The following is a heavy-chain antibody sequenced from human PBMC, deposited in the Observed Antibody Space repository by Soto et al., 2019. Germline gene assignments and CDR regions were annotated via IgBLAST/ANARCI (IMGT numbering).Heavy chain of an antibody. D-gene: IGHD2-2*01. Sequence: EVQLVESGGGLVQPGGSLRLSCAASGFTFSNSWMHWVRQVPGKGLVWVSRINSDGSSTSYADSVKGRFTISRDNAKSTLYLQMSSLRAEDTAVYYCASGNWYHLDCWGQGTLVTVSS. CDR3: ASGNWYHLDC. CDR1: GFTFSNSW. V-gene: IGHV3-74*01. J-gene: IGHJ4*02. CDR2: INSDGSST.